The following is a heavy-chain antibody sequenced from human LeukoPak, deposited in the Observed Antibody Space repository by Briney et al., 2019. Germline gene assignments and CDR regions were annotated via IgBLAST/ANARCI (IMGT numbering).Heavy chain of an antibody. J-gene: IGHJ5*02. CDR1: GFTFSSYD. CDR2: IGTAGGT. D-gene: IGHD2-2*03. CDR3: ARGGYCSSTSCLQIYNWFDP. V-gene: IGHV3-13*01. Sequence: GGPLRLSCAASGFTFSSYDMHWVRQATGKGLEWVSAIGTAGGTYYPGSVKGRFTISRENAKNSLYLQMNSLRAGDTAVYYCARGGYCSSTSCLQIYNWFDPWGQGTLVTVSS.